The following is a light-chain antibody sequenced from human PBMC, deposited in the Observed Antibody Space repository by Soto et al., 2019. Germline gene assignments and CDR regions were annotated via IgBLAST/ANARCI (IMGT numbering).Light chain of an antibody. V-gene: IGKV1-39*01. CDR2: AAS. Sequence: DIQMTQYPSSLAASVGDRVTSTCRASQSISSYLNWYQQKPGKAPKLLIYAASSLQSGFPSRFSGSGSGTDFTLTISILQPEDFVTYYCEESDCILRTFGERSIVDVK. CDR3: EESDCILRT. J-gene: IGKJ1*01. CDR1: QSISSY.